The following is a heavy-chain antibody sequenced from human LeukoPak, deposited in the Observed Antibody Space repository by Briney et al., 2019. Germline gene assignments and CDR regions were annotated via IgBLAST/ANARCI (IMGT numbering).Heavy chain of an antibody. J-gene: IGHJ4*02. CDR3: ARKGAYASPFDY. V-gene: IGHV4-59*01. CDR2: IYYSGST. Sequence: SETLSLTCTVSGGSISNYYWTWIRQPPGKGLEWIGYIYYSGSTNYNPSLKSRVTISVDTSNNQFSLKLSSVTAADTAVYYCARKGAYASPFDYWGQGTLVTVSS. CDR1: GGSISNYY. D-gene: IGHD5-12*01.